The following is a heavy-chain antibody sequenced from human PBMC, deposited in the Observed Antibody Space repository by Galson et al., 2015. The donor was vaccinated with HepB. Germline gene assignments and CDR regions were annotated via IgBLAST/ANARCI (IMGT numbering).Heavy chain of an antibody. CDR1: GFTFDDYA. Sequence: SLRLSCAASGFTFDDYAMHWVRQAPGKGLEWVSGISWNSGSIGYADSVKGRFTISRDNAKNSLYLQMNSLRAEDTALYYCAKGQAATVGNAPDYGMDVWGQGTTVTVSS. D-gene: IGHD2-15*01. J-gene: IGHJ6*02. CDR2: ISWNSGSI. V-gene: IGHV3-9*01. CDR3: AKGQAATVGNAPDYGMDV.